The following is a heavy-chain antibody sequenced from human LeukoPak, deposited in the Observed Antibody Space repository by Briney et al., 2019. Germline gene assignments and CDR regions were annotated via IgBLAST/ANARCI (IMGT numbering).Heavy chain of an antibody. J-gene: IGHJ4*02. CDR2: IKQDGSEK. Sequence: GGSLRLSCAASGFTFSSYWMSWVRQAPGKGLEWVANIKQDGSEKYYVDSVKGRFTISRDNAKNTLYLQMNSLRAEDTAVYYCTTDRSSIAVRPHWGQGTLVTVSS. CDR3: TTDRSSIAVRPH. D-gene: IGHD6-6*01. V-gene: IGHV3-7*01. CDR1: GFTFSSYW.